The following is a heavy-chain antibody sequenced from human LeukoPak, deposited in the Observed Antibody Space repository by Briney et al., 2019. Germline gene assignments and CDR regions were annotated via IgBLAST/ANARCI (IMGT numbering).Heavy chain of an antibody. V-gene: IGHV3-43*02. D-gene: IGHD5-18*01. CDR1: GFTFDDYA. J-gene: IGHJ4*02. Sequence: PGGSLRLSCAASGFTFDDYAMHWVRPAPGKGLEWVSLISGDGGSTYYADSEKGRLTISRDNSKNSLYLQMNSLRTEDTALYYCAKVGYGQLGLFDYWGQGTLVTVSS. CDR2: ISGDGGST. CDR3: AKVGYGQLGLFDY.